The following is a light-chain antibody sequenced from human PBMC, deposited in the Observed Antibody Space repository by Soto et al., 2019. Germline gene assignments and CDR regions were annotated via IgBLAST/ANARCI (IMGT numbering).Light chain of an antibody. CDR1: QFVSSR. CDR3: QEYIQWPPGM. V-gene: IGKV3-15*01. J-gene: IGKJ1*01. Sequence: DIVVTQSPATLSASPGEIVTLCFSASQFVSSRLAWYQQRPGQVPRLLIYDTSTRAPGISARFSGSGSGTEFTLTISSLQSEDFAVYYCQEYIQWPPGMFGPGTKVDIK. CDR2: DTS.